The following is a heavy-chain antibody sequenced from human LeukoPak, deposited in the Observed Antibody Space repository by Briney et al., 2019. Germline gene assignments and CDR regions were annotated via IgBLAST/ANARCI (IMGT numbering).Heavy chain of an antibody. Sequence: GASVKVSCKASGYTFTSYDINWVRQATGQGLEGMEWMNPNSGNTGYAQKFQGRVTMTRNTSISTAYMELSSLRSEDTAVYYCATPASGRWRKMGSWGQGTLVTVSS. V-gene: IGHV1-8*01. J-gene: IGHJ5*02. CDR2: MNPNSGNT. D-gene: IGHD5-24*01. CDR3: ATPASGRWRKMGS. CDR1: GYTFTSYD.